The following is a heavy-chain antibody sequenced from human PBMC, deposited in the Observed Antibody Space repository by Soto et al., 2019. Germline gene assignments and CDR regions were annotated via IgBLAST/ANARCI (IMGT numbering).Heavy chain of an antibody. Sequence: GGSLRLSCAASGFTFSSYSMNWVRQAPGKGLERVSYISSSSSTTYYADSVKGRFTISRDNSKNTLYLQMNSLRAEDTAVYYCASRNYFASGSYYWYYFDYWSQGTLVTVSS. CDR2: ISSSSSTT. CDR3: ASRNYFASGSYYWYYFDY. J-gene: IGHJ4*02. CDR1: GFTFSSYS. D-gene: IGHD3-10*01. V-gene: IGHV3-48*01.